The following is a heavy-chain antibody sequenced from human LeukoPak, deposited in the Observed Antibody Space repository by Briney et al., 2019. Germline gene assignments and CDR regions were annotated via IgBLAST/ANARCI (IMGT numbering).Heavy chain of an antibody. D-gene: IGHD3-3*01. Sequence: ASVKVSCKASGYTFTGYYMHWVRQAPGQGLEWMGWINPNSGGTNYAQKFQGRVTMTRDTSISTAYMELSRLRSDDTAVYYCARETSPFGVVIINWFDPWGQGTLVTVSS. CDR2: INPNSGGT. CDR1: GYTFTGYY. J-gene: IGHJ5*02. V-gene: IGHV1-2*02. CDR3: ARETSPFGVVIINWFDP.